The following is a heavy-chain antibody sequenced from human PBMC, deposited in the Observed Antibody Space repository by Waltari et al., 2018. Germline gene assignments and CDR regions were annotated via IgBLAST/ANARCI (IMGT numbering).Heavy chain of an antibody. CDR3: ARGRYGAGSYSDYDY. V-gene: IGHV3-48*01. CDR2: ISSRGSAT. CDR1: GFTFTQST. J-gene: IGHJ4*02. D-gene: IGHD3-10*01. Sequence: EVQMLESGGGLVEPGGSLRLSCTTSGFTFTQSTMSWVRQTPTRGLELVSYISSRGSATHYADSVRGRFTISRDSAKGSVYLQMNNLRADDAAMYYCARGRYGAGSYSDYDYWGQGTLVTVSS.